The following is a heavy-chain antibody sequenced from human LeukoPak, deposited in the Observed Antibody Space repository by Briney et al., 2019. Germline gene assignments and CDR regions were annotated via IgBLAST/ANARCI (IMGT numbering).Heavy chain of an antibody. J-gene: IGHJ6*03. CDR2: ISAYNGNS. CDR1: GYTFTNYG. Sequence: ASVKVSCKASGYTFTNYGISWVRQAPEQGLEWMGGISAYNGNSNYAQKLQGRVTMTIDTSTSTAYMELRSLRSDDTAVYYCARAVFRGDYYYYYMDVWGKGTTVTVSS. D-gene: IGHD3-3*01. CDR3: ARAVFRGDYYYYYMDV. V-gene: IGHV1-18*01.